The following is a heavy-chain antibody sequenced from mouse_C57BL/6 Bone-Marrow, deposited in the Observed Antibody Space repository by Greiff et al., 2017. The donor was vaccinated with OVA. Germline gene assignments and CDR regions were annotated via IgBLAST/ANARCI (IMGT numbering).Heavy chain of an antibody. CDR3: ARSGGDGIFFYYAMDY. D-gene: IGHD3-1*01. J-gene: IGHJ4*01. CDR2: IYPGDGDT. CDR1: GYAFSSSW. V-gene: IGHV1-82*01. Sequence: QVQLQQSGPELVKPGASVKISCKASGYAFSSSWMNWVKQRPGKGLEWIGRIYPGDGDTNYNGKFKGKSTLTADKSSSTAYMQLSSLTSEDSAVXFCARSGGDGIFFYYAMDYWGQGTSVTVSS.